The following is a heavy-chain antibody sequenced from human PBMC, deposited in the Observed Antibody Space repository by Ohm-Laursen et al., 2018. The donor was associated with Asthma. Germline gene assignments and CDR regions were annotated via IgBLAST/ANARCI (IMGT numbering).Heavy chain of an antibody. Sequence: SSLRLSCAAPGFTFSSYAMHWVRQAPGKGLEWVAVISYDGSNKYYADSVKGRFTISRDNSKNTLYLQMNSLRAEDTAVYYCARDYDFWSGPYYFDYWGQGTLVTVSS. J-gene: IGHJ4*02. V-gene: IGHV3-30-3*01. D-gene: IGHD3-3*01. CDR1: GFTFSSYA. CDR3: ARDYDFWSGPYYFDY. CDR2: ISYDGSNK.